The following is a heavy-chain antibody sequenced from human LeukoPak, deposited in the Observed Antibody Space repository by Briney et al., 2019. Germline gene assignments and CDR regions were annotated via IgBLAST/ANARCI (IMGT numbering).Heavy chain of an antibody. V-gene: IGHV3-9*01. CDR2: ISWNSGSI. CDR3: AKDTYGLARVTMVGGDY. D-gene: IGHD3-10*02. Sequence: PGGSLRLSCAASGFTFDDYAMHWVRQAPGKGLEWVSGISWNSGSIGYADSVKGRFTISRDDSENTLYLQMNSLRAEDTAVYYCAKDTYGLARVTMVGGDYWGQGTLVTVSS. J-gene: IGHJ4*02. CDR1: GFTFDDYA.